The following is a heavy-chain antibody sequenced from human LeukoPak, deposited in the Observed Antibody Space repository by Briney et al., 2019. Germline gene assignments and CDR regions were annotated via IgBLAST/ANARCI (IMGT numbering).Heavy chain of an antibody. CDR3: ARSIVGATHWFDP. CDR2: IYYSGST. Sequence: PSETLSLTCAVYGGSFSGYYWSWIRQPPGKGLEWIGSIYYSGSTYYNPSLKSRVTISVDTSKNQFSLKLSSVTAADTAVYYCARSIVGATHWFDPWGQGTLVTVSS. D-gene: IGHD1-26*01. CDR1: GGSFSGYY. V-gene: IGHV4-34*01. J-gene: IGHJ5*02.